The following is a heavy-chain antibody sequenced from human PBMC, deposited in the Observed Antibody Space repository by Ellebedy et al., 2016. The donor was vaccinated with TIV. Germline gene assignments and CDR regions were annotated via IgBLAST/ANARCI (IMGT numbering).Heavy chain of an antibody. Sequence: GESLKISCAASGFSFNSYAMSWVRQAPGKGLEWVSTISHAGTRTYYADSVEGRFTISRDNAKNSLYLQMNSLRAEDTAVYYCARGQIVGANTPGYWGQGTLVTVSS. D-gene: IGHD1-26*01. CDR1: GFSFNSYA. V-gene: IGHV3-23*01. CDR2: ISHAGTRT. CDR3: ARGQIVGANTPGY. J-gene: IGHJ4*02.